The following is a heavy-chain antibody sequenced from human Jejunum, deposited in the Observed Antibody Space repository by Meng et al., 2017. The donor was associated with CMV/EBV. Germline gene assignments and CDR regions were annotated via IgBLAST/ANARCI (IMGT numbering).Heavy chain of an antibody. Sequence: QVQRVQSGVEVKKPGDSVKCSCKASGYTFTDYYIHWVRQAPGQGLEWMGWINPNTGGTKYAQKFQGWVTLTRDTSISTAYMELSRLRSDDTAVYYCARGRYELIWGLFDPWGQGTLVTVSS. J-gene: IGHJ5*02. CDR2: INPNTGGT. CDR3: ARGRYELIWGLFDP. D-gene: IGHD1-1*01. CDR1: GYTFTDYY. V-gene: IGHV1-2*04.